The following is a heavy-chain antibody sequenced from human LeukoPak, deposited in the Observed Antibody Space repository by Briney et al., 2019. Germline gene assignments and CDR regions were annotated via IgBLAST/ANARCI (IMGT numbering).Heavy chain of an antibody. CDR3: ARAPRDTNSWYYFDY. Sequence: PLTLPCTVSGHSINRGDYYWRWIPRHPGKGLEPNGKHDYSGDTYYNPSLKSRVTISVDTSKNQFSLKLSSVTAADTAVYYCARAPRDTNSWYYFDYWGQGTLVSVSS. D-gene: IGHD5-18*01. CDR2: HDYSGDT. J-gene: IGHJ4*02. V-gene: IGHV4-31*02. CDR1: GHSINRGDYY.